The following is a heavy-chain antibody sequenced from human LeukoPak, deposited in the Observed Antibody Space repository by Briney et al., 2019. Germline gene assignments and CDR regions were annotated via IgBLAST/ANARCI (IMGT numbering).Heavy chain of an antibody. CDR3: AREQDMDV. CDR1: GFTFSSYS. Sequence: GGSLRLSCAASGFTFSSYSMNWVRQAPGKGLEWVSYISRGSSTIYYADSVKGLFTISRDNAKKSLSLQMNSLRDEDTAVYYCAREQDMDVWGQGTTVTVS. J-gene: IGHJ6*02. CDR2: ISRGSSTI. V-gene: IGHV3-48*02.